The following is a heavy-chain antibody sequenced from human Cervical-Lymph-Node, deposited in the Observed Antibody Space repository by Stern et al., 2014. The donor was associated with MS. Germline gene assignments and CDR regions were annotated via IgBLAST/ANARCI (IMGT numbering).Heavy chain of an antibody. J-gene: IGHJ6*02. CDR3: ASASITGTTGYALDV. V-gene: IGHV1-69*04. Sequence: QVQLQQSGAEVRKPGSSVKVSCKASGGTFSNYAISWVRQAPGQGLEWMGRIIPILGIANYAQKFQGRVTITADKSTSTAYMELSSLTSEDTAMYYCASASITGTTGYALDVWGQGTTVTASS. CDR2: IIPILGIA. CDR1: GGTFSNYA. D-gene: IGHD1-7*01.